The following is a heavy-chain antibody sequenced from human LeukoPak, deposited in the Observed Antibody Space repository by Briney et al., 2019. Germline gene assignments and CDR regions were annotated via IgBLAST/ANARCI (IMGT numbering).Heavy chain of an antibody. D-gene: IGHD4-23*01. Sequence: GGSLRLSCAASGFTFSSYWMSWVRQAPGKGLEWVANIKQDGSEKYYVDSVKGRFTISRDNAKNSLYLQMNSLRAEDTAVYYCARRGTTVVKWYYFDYWGQGTLVTVSS. V-gene: IGHV3-7*01. CDR2: IKQDGSEK. CDR3: ARRGTTVVKWYYFDY. J-gene: IGHJ4*02. CDR1: GFTFSSYW.